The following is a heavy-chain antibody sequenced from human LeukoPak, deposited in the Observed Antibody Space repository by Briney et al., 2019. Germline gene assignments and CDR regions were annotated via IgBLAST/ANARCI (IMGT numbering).Heavy chain of an antibody. CDR3: VKTDYSTGPYDH. V-gene: IGHV3-23*01. D-gene: IGHD4-11*01. CDR1: GFTFSSYA. CDR2: ISGNAITT. Sequence: PGGSLRLSCAASGFTFSSYAMSWVRQAPGEGLEWVSAISGNAITTFYADSVKGRFSISRDNSRNTLYLQMNSLRAEDTAVYYCVKTDYSTGPYDHWGQGTLVTVSS. J-gene: IGHJ4*02.